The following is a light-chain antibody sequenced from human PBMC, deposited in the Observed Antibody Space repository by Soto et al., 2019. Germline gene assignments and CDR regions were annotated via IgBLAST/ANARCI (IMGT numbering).Light chain of an antibody. V-gene: IGKV3-11*01. Sequence: EVVLPQSPATLSLSPGERATLSCRASQNVSIYLAWYQQKPGQVPRLLIYDATNRAAGIPPRFSGSGSGTDFTLTISSLEPEDFAVYYCQQRYSWPPLTFGGGTKVEIK. CDR2: DAT. CDR3: QQRYSWPPLT. J-gene: IGKJ4*01. CDR1: QNVSIY.